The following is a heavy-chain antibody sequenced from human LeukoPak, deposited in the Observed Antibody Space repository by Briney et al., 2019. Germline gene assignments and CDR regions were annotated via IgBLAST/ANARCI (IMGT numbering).Heavy chain of an antibody. Sequence: GGSLQISGQGSGSIFTSYWISWVRRLPGKGLEWMGRIDPSDSYTNYSPSFQGHVTISADKSISTAYLQWSSLKASDTAMYYCARHWYSSGYNEFDYWGQGTLVTVSS. D-gene: IGHD6-19*01. CDR3: ARHWYSSGYNEFDY. V-gene: IGHV5-10-1*01. J-gene: IGHJ4*02. CDR1: GSIFTSYW. CDR2: IDPSDSYT.